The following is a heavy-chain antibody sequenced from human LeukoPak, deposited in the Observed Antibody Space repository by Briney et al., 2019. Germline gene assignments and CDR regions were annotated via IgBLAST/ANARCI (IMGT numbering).Heavy chain of an antibody. J-gene: IGHJ3*02. V-gene: IGHV3-23*01. CDR1: GFTFSSYA. Sequence: GGSLRLSCAASGFTFSSYAMSWVRQAPGKGLEWVSGISGSTGTTYYADSVKGRFTVSRDNSKNTLYLQMNSLKTEDTAVYYCARPPSTTWIHDAFDIWGQGTMVTVSS. D-gene: IGHD1-1*01. CDR2: ISGSTGTT. CDR3: ARPPSTTWIHDAFDI.